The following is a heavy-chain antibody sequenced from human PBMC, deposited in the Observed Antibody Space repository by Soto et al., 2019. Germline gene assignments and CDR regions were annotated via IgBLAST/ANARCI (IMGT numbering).Heavy chain of an antibody. J-gene: IGHJ6*02. CDR2: ISYDGSNK. D-gene: IGHD5-12*01. CDR1: GFTFSSYA. V-gene: IGHV3-30-3*01. Sequence: QVQLVXSXGGVVQPXXXXXLXCAASGFTFSSYAMHWVRQAPGKGLEXVXVISYDGSNKHYADXVRGRLXXSXXXXXXXXXXXXXXXXXXXXXXXXCARDFEXXRLXDYXXXDVWGQGXTVTV. CDR3: ARDFEXXRLXDYXXXDV.